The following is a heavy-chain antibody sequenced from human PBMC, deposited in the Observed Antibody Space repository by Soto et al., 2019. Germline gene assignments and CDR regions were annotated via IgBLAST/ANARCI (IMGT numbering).Heavy chain of an antibody. Sequence: QVQLQQWGAGLLKPSETLSLTCAVYGGSFSGYYWSWIRQPPGKGLEWIGEINHSGSTNYNPSLKSRVTISLDTSKNQFSLKLSSVTAADTAVYYCARRAYYYGSGSYHDAFDIWGQGTMVTVSS. CDR3: ARRAYYYGSGSYHDAFDI. V-gene: IGHV4-34*01. D-gene: IGHD3-10*01. CDR1: GGSFSGYY. CDR2: INHSGST. J-gene: IGHJ3*02.